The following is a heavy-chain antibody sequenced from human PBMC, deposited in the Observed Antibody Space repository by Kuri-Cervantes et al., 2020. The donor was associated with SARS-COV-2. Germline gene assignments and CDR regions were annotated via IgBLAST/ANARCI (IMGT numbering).Heavy chain of an antibody. J-gene: IGHJ4*02. CDR3: VRLSSGWHYYFDY. CDR2: INHSGST. V-gene: IGHV4-34*01. Sequence: GSLRLSCAVYGGSFSGYKWNWIRQSPGKGLEWIGEINHSGSTNYNPSLKSRVTISVDTSKNQFSLKLSSVTAADTAVYYCVRLSSGWHYYFDYWGQGTLVTVSS. D-gene: IGHD6-19*01. CDR1: GGSFSGYK.